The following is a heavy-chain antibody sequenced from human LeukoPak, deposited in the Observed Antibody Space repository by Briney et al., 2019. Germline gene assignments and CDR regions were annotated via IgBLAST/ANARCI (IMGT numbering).Heavy chain of an antibody. V-gene: IGHV1-8*01. CDR1: GYTFTSYD. J-gene: IGHJ6*02. CDR2: MNPNSGNT. CDR3: AGMTYSSGWYFGYYYYGMDV. Sequence: GASVTVSFKASGYTFTSYDINWVRQATGQGLEWMGWMNPNSGNTGYAQKFQGRVTMTRNTSISTAYMELSSLRSEDTAVYYCAGMTYSSGWYFGYYYYGMDVWGQGTTVTVSS. D-gene: IGHD6-19*01.